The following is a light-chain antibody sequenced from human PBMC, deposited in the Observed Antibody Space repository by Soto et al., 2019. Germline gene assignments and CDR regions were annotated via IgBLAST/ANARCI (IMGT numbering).Light chain of an antibody. CDR1: QSVASN. CDR3: QHYKNWPIT. Sequence: EIVMTQSPATLSVSPGESVTLSCRASQSVASNLAWYQQRPGQAPSLLIFGASTRAPGIPGRFSGSGSGTDFTLTISSLQSEDFAVYQCQHYKNWPITFGQGTRLEI. V-gene: IGKV3-15*01. J-gene: IGKJ5*01. CDR2: GAS.